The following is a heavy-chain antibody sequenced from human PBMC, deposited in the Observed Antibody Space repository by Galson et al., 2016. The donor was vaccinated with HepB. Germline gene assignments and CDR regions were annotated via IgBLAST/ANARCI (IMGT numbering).Heavy chain of an antibody. J-gene: IGHJ1*01. Sequence: RLSCAASGFSFSSHVVTWVRQVPRGGLQWLSSFTYDGGERHYADSVTGRFTASRDNSKNTHYLQMNNVRSDDTAIYYCVDRGSSGWNLYFQHWGQGTLVTVSS. D-gene: IGHD6-19*01. CDR2: FTYDGGER. V-gene: IGHV3-23*01. CDR1: GFSFSSHV. CDR3: VDRGSSGWNLYFQH.